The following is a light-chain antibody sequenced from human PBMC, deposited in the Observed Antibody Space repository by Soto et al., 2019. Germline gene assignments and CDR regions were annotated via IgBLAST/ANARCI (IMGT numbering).Light chain of an antibody. Sequence: EIVMTQCPATLSVSPGERATLSCRASQTVTTDLAWYQQKPGQAPSLLIYDASNRATGIPARFSGSGSGTDFTLTISSLEPEDFAVYYCQQRSNWPRGTFGQGTKVDIK. V-gene: IGKV3-11*01. CDR3: QQRSNWPRGT. CDR2: DAS. CDR1: QTVTTD. J-gene: IGKJ1*01.